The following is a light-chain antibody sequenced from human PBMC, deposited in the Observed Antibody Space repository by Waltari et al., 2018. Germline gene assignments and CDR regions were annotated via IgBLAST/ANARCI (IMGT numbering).Light chain of an antibody. V-gene: IGKV1-33*01. J-gene: IGKJ4*01. CDR2: DAS. CDR1: QTTNRW. Sequence: DIQMTQSPSTVSASVGDRVTITCRASQTTNRWLAWYQQKPGKAPKLLIYDASNLETGVPSRFSGSGSGTDFTFTISSLQPEDIATYYCQQYDNLPLTFGGGTKVEIK. CDR3: QQYDNLPLT.